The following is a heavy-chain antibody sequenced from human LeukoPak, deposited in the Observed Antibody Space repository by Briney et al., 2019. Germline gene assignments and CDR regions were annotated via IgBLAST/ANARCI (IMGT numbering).Heavy chain of an antibody. CDR2: RDLGARIT. V-gene: IGHV4-34*01. Sequence: SETLSLTCAVYGGTFTGDYWSWIRQTPGKALEWIGERDLGARITSYNASLKGRVTISIDTSKSQFSLRLNSVTAADIGVYYCASHSHVLLWFGDRPGAFDIWGQGTMVTVST. CDR3: ASHSHVLLWFGDRPGAFDI. D-gene: IGHD3-10*01. CDR1: GGTFTGDY. J-gene: IGHJ3*02.